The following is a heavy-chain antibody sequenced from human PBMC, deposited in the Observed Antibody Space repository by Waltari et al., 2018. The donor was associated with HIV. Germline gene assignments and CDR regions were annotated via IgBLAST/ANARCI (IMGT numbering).Heavy chain of an antibody. V-gene: IGHV3-23*01. CDR3: AKGIQLWLTPFDY. Sequence: EVQLLESGGGLVQPGGSLRLSCAASGFTFSSYAMSWVRQAPGKGLEWVSAISGSGGSTYYADSVKGRVTISRDNSKNTLYLQMNSLRAEDTAVYYCAKGIQLWLTPFDYWGQGTLVTVSS. D-gene: IGHD5-18*01. CDR1: GFTFSSYA. CDR2: ISGSGGST. J-gene: IGHJ4*02.